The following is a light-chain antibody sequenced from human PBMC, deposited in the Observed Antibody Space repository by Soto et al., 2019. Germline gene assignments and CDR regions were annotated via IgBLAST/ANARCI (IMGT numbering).Light chain of an antibody. CDR2: GAS. V-gene: IGKV3-20*01. CDR1: QSVSSSY. Sequence: EIVLTQSPGTLSVSPGERATLSCRASQSVSSSYLAWYQQKPGQAPRLLIYGASSRATGIPDRFSGSGSGTDFTLTISRLEPEDFAVYYCHHYGSSLWTFALGTKVEIK. J-gene: IGKJ1*01. CDR3: HHYGSSLWT.